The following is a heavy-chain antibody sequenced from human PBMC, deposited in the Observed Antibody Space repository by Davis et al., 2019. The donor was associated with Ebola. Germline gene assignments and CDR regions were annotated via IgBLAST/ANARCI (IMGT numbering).Heavy chain of an antibody. CDR1: GGSFSGYY. D-gene: IGHD3-16*02. J-gene: IGHJ4*02. CDR2: INHSGST. CDR3: ARAGSYRPYYFDD. Sequence: PSETLSLTCAVYGGSFSGYYWSWIRQPPGKGLEWIGEINHSGSTNYNPSLKSRVTISVDTSKNHFSLKPSSVTAADTAVYYCARAGSYRPYYFDDWGQGTLVTVSS. V-gene: IGHV4-34*01.